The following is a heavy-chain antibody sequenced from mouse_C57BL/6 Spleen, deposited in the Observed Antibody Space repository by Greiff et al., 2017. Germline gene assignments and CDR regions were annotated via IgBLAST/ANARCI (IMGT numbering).Heavy chain of an antibody. CDR2: IYPGDGDT. D-gene: IGHD1-1*01. V-gene: IGHV1-82*01. J-gene: IGHJ1*03. CDR1: GYAISSSW. Sequence: VQLQQSGPELVKPGASVKISCKASGYAISSSWMNWVKQRPGKGLEWIGRIYPGDGDTNYNGKFKGKATLTADKSSSTAYMQLSSLTSEDSAIYFCARSYYYGSSSHWYFDVGGTGTTVTVSS. CDR3: ARSYYYGSSSHWYFDV.